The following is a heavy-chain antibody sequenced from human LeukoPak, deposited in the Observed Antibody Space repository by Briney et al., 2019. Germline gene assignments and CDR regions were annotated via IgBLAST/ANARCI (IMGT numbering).Heavy chain of an antibody. D-gene: IGHD2/OR15-2a*01. CDR2: ISGSGGST. V-gene: IGHV3-23*01. CDR3: AKDLWEAGAPDAFDI. J-gene: IGHJ3*02. CDR1: GFTFSSYA. Sequence: GGSLRLSCAASGFTFSSYAMSWVRQAPGKGLEWVSAISGSGGSTHYADSVKGRFTISRDNSKNTLYLQMNSLRAEDTAVYYCAKDLWEAGAPDAFDIWGQGTMVTVSS.